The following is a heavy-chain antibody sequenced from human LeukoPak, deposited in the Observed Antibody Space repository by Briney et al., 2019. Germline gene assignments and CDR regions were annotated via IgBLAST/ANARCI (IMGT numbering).Heavy chain of an antibody. CDR3: ARGWGQRITIFGVVTDAFDI. D-gene: IGHD3-3*01. CDR1: GFTLISYW. V-gene: IGHV3-74*01. CDR2: INSDGSST. Sequence: PGGSLRLSCAASGFTLISYWMHWVRQAPGKGLVWVSRINSDGSSTSYADSVKGRFTISRDNAKNTLYLQMNSLRAEDTAVYYCARGWGQRITIFGVVTDAFDIWGHGSMVTVSS. J-gene: IGHJ3*02.